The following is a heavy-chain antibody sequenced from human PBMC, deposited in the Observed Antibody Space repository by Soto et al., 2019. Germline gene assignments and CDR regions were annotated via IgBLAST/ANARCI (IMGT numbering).Heavy chain of an antibody. CDR2: IYYSGSN. CDR1: GGSISSYY. CDR3: ASPYSSGYQDACDI. V-gene: IGHV4-59*01. D-gene: IGHD3-22*01. Sequence: QVQLQESGPGLVKPSETLSLTCTVSGGSISSYYWSWIRQPPGKGLEWIGYIYYSGSNNYNPSLKSRITISVDTSKDQFSLKLSCVTATDTAVYYCASPYSSGYQDACDIWGQGTMVTVSS. J-gene: IGHJ3*02.